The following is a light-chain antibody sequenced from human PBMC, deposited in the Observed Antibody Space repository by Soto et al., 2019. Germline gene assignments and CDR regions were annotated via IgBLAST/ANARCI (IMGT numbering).Light chain of an antibody. CDR2: AAS. Sequence: AIRMTQSPSSFSASTGDRVTITCRASQGISSYLAWYQQKPGKAPKLLIYAASTLQSGVPSRFSGSGSGTDFNLSISCLQSEDFATNYCQQYYSYPPTFGQGTKLEIK. CDR1: QGISSY. V-gene: IGKV1-8*01. CDR3: QQYYSYPPT. J-gene: IGKJ2*01.